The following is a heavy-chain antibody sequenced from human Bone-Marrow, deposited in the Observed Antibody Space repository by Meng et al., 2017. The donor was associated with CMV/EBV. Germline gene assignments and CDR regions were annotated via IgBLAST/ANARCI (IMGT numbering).Heavy chain of an antibody. CDR1: GYTFTSYG. V-gene: IGHV1-2*02. J-gene: IGHJ3*02. D-gene: IGHD6-13*01. CDR3: ARDSSMDLGDAFDI. CDR2: INPNSGGT. Sequence: ASVKVSCKASGYTFTSYGISWVRQAPGQGLEWMGWINPNSGGTNYAQKFQGRVTMTRDTSISTAYMELSRLRSDDTAVYYCARDSSMDLGDAFDIWGQGTMVTGSS.